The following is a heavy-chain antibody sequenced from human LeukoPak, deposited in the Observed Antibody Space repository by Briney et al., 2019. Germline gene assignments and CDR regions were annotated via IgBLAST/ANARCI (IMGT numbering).Heavy chain of an antibody. V-gene: IGHV3-23*01. Sequence: GALRLSCVASGFTFSSYAMSWVRQAPGKGLEWVSAISGSGGSTYYADSVKGRFTISRDNSKNTLYLQMNSLRAEDTAVYYCAKAPVTTCRGAFCYPFDYWGLGTLVTVSS. CDR3: AKAPVTTCRGAFCYPFDY. D-gene: IGHD2-15*01. J-gene: IGHJ4*02. CDR1: GFTFSSYA. CDR2: ISGSGGST.